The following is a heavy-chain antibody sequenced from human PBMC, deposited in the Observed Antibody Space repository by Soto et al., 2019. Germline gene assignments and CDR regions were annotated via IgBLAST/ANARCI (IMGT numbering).Heavy chain of an antibody. CDR1: GFTFSSYS. CDR2: ISSSSSYI. Sequence: PGGSLRLSCAASGFTFSSYSMNWGRQAPGKGLEWVSSISSSSSYIYYADSVKGRFTISRDNAKNSLYLQMNSLRAEDTAVYYCAREPLTVAVFIDYWGQGTLVTVSS. CDR3: AREPLTVAVFIDY. V-gene: IGHV3-21*01. J-gene: IGHJ4*02. D-gene: IGHD6-19*01.